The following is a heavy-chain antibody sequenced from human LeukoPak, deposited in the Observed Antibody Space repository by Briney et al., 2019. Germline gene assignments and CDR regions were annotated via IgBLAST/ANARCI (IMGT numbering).Heavy chain of an antibody. Sequence: SETLSLTCAVYGGSFSGYYWSWIRQPPGKGLEWIGEINHSGSTNYNPSLKSRVTISVDTSKNQFSLKLSSVTAADTAVYYCARDDVGMATIRLRGPLDYWGQGTLVTVSS. CDR1: GGSFSGYY. V-gene: IGHV4-34*01. J-gene: IGHJ4*02. D-gene: IGHD5-24*01. CDR3: ARDDVGMATIRLRGPLDY. CDR2: INHSGST.